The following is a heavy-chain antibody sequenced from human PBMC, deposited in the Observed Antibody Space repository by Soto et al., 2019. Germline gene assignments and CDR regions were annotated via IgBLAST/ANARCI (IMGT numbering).Heavy chain of an antibody. CDR1: GGSISSGDYY. D-gene: IGHD7-27*01. J-gene: IGHJ4*02. Sequence: PSETLSLTCTVSGGSISSGDYYWSWIRQPPGKGLEWIGYIYYSGSTYYNPSLKSRVAISLDTSKNHFSLTLSSVTAADTAVYYCARGPSGDKVHYWGQGALVTVSS. V-gene: IGHV4-30-4*01. CDR3: ARGPSGDKVHY. CDR2: IYYSGST.